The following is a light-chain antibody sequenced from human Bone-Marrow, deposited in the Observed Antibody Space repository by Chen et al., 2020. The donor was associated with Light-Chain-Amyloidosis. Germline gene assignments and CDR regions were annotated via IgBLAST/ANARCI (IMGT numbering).Light chain of an antibody. J-gene: IGLJ3*02. CDR2: DDS. Sequence: SYVLTQPSSVSVAPGQTATIACGGNNIGSTSVHWYQQTPGQAPLLVVYDDSDRPSGIPERLSGSNSENTATLTISRVEAGDEADCYCQVWDRSSDRPVFGGGTKLTGL. CDR3: QVWDRSSDRPV. V-gene: IGLV3-21*02. CDR1: NIGSTS.